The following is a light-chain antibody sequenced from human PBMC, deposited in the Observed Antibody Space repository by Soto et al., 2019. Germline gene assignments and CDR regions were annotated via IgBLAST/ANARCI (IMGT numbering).Light chain of an antibody. CDR1: SSDVGAYNY. CDR3: CSYAGNSYAGIYNVL. CDR2: DVT. V-gene: IGLV2-11*01. J-gene: IGLJ3*02. Sequence: QSALTQPRSVSGSPGQSVTISCTGTSSDVGAYNYVSWYQQHPGKAPKLIIYDVTKRPSRVPDRFSGPKSGNTASLTISGLQAEDEADYYCCSYAGNSYAGIYNVLFGGGTKLTVL.